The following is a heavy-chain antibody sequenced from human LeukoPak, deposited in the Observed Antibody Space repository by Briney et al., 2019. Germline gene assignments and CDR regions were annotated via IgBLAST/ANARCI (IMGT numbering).Heavy chain of an antibody. CDR1: GFTFSNYV. V-gene: IGHV3-33*01. D-gene: IGHD3-16*01. J-gene: IGHJ4*02. Sequence: SGGSLRLSCAASGFTFSNYVMHWVRQAPGKGLEWVAVIWYDGSKKCYADSVKGRFTISRDNSMNTLYLQMNSLRAEDTAVYYCARDYDHYFDYWGQGTLVTVSS. CDR3: ARDYDHYFDY. CDR2: IWYDGSKK.